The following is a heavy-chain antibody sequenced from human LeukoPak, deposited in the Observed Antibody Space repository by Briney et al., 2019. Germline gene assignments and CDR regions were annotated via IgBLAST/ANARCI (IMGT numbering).Heavy chain of an antibody. V-gene: IGHV3-53*01. CDR2: IYSGGST. CDR1: GFTVSSNY. D-gene: IGHD6-13*01. Sequence: GGSLRLSCAASGFTVSSNYMSWVRQAPGKGPEWVSVIYSGGSTYYADSVKGRFTISRDNSKNTLYLQMNSLRAEDTAVYYCARDPTTYSSRFDYWGQGTLVTVSS. J-gene: IGHJ4*02. CDR3: ARDPTTYSSRFDY.